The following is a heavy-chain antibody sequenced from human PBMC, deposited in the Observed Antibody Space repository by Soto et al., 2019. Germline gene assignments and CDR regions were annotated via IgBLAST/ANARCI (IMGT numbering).Heavy chain of an antibody. CDR2: TYYRSRWYN. CDR3: ARERGFLSEAFNI. Sequence: QVQLQQSGPGLVKPSQTLSLTCAISGDSVSSNSATWRWIRQSPSRGLEWLGRTYYRSRWYNDYATSLKSRINNNPDTSKNHFFLQLSSVTPEDTAVYYCARERGFLSEAFNIWGRGTVVTVSS. D-gene: IGHD3-10*01. CDR1: GDSVSSNSAT. V-gene: IGHV6-1*02. J-gene: IGHJ3*02.